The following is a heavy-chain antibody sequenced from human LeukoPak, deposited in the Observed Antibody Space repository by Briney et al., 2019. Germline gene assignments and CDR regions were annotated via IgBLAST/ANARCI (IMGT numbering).Heavy chain of an antibody. CDR1: GYTFTGYY. CDR2: INPNNGGT. J-gene: IGHJ4*02. D-gene: IGHD2-2*01. Sequence: GASVKVSCKASGYTFTGYYMHWVRQAPGQGLEWMGWINPNNGGTNYAPKFQGRVTMTRDTSISTAYMELSRLTSDDTAVYYCARGRGTTSSNFDYWGQGTLVTVSS. V-gene: IGHV1-2*02. CDR3: ARGRGTTSSNFDY.